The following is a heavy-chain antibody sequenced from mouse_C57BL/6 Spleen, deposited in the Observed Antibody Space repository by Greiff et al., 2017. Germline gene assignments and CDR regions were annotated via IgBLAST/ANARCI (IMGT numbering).Heavy chain of an antibody. V-gene: IGHV1-81*01. D-gene: IGHD2-5*01. CDR2: IYPRSGNT. Sequence: VHLVESGAELARPGASVKLSCKASGYTFTSYGISWVKQRTGQGLEWIGEIYPRSGNTYYNEKFKGKATLTADKSSSTAYMELRSLTSEDSAVYFCARRYYSNYDAMDYWGQGTSVTVSS. J-gene: IGHJ4*01. CDR3: ARRYYSNYDAMDY. CDR1: GYTFTSYG.